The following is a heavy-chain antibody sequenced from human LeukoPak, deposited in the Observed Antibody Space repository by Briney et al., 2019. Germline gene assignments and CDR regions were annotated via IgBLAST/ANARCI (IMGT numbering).Heavy chain of an antibody. CDR3: ARVAPSRYFDWLLLDY. D-gene: IGHD3-9*01. CDR2: IYYSGST. J-gene: IGHJ4*02. CDR1: GGSISSYY. Sequence: KTSEALSLTCTVSGGSISSYYWSWIRQPPGKGLEWIGYIYYSGSTNYNPSLKSRVTISVDTSKNQFSLKLSSVTAADTAVYYCARVAPSRYFDWLLLDYWGQGTLVTVSS. V-gene: IGHV4-59*01.